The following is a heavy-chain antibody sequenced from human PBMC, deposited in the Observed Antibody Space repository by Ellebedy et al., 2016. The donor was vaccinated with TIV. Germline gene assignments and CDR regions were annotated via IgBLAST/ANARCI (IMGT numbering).Heavy chain of an antibody. CDR3: AREAYSSRYNGRGLDS. J-gene: IGHJ4*02. D-gene: IGHD6-19*01. Sequence: MPSETLSLTCIVSGGSVISGDYYWNWIRQPPGKGLEWIGYIFYSGSTKYNPSLESRVTISVDPSKNQFSLRLSSVTAADTAVYYCAREAYSSRYNGRGLDSWGQGALVTVSS. CDR1: GGSVISGDYY. CDR2: IFYSGST. V-gene: IGHV4-61*08.